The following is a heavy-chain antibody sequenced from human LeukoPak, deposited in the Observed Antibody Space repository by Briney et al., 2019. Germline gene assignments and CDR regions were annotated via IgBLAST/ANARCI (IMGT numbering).Heavy chain of an antibody. CDR3: ARDTTIFGVVIHNWFDP. Sequence: SETLSLTCTVSCGSISSYYWSWLRQPAGKGLEWIGRIYTSGSTNYNPSLKSRVTMSVDTSKNQFSLKLSSETAADTAVYYCARDTTIFGVVIHNWFDPWGQGTLVTVSS. CDR1: CGSISSYY. CDR2: IYTSGST. D-gene: IGHD3-3*01. J-gene: IGHJ5*02. V-gene: IGHV4-4*07.